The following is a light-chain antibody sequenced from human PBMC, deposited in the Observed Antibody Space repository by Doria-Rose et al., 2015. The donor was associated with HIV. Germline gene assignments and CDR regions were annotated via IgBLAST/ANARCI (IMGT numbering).Light chain of an antibody. V-gene: IGLV1-40*01. CDR1: SSNIGAGFD. J-gene: IGLJ1*01. CDR3: QSYDSRLSVYV. CDR2: GTT. Sequence: QSVLTQPPSVSGAPGQRVAISCTGSSSNIGAGFDVNWYQQFPGTAPKLLIHGTTNRPSGVTDRFSDSKSGTSASLAISGLRAEDEADYYCQSYDSRLSVYVSGTVTKVTVL.